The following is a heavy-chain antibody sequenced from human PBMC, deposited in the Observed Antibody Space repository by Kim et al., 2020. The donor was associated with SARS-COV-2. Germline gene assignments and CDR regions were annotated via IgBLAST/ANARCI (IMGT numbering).Heavy chain of an antibody. CDR1: GFTFSSYG. J-gene: IGHJ4*02. CDR2: ISYDGSNK. D-gene: IGHD3-22*01. V-gene: IGHV3-33*05. CDR3: ARPHYYDSSGYLNY. Sequence: GGSLRLSCAASGFTFSSYGMHWVRQAPGKGLEWVAVISYDGSNKYYADSVKGRFTISRDNSKNTLYLQMNSLRAEDTAVYYCARPHYYDSSGYLNYWGQGTLVTVSS.